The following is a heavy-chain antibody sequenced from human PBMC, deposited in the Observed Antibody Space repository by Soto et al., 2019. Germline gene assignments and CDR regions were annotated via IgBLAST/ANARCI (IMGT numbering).Heavy chain of an antibody. Sequence: EVQLLESGGGLVQPGGSLRLSCAASGFTFSSYAMNWVRQAPGKGLEWVSVITGSGDATYYAGSVKGRFTISRDNSKNTLYVQMNSLRAEDTAVYYCAKAISGYNAPLDHWGQGTRVTVSS. CDR1: GFTFSSYA. J-gene: IGHJ4*02. CDR2: ITGSGDAT. V-gene: IGHV3-23*01. CDR3: AKAISGYNAPLDH. D-gene: IGHD1-20*01.